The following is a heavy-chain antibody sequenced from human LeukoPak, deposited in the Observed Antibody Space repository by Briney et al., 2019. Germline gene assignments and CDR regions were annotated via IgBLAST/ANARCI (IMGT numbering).Heavy chain of an antibody. CDR1: GGSISNSPYF. D-gene: IGHD1-26*01. J-gene: IGHJ4*02. V-gene: IGHV4-39*01. CDR2: MHYSGTT. Sequence: SETLSLTCNVSGGSISNSPYFWGWIRQPPGKGLEWIGSMHYSGTTYHNPSLRSRVTISVDTSKNQFSLRLISVTAADTAVYYCARNDRGRPADYWGQGTLVTVSS. CDR3: ARNDRGRPADY.